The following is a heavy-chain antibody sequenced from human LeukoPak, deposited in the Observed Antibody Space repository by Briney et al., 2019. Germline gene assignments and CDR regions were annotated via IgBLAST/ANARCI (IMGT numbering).Heavy chain of an antibody. D-gene: IGHD2-15*01. CDR1: GFTFSSYS. CDR3: AKSPRWLLATLDV. Sequence: GGSLRLSCAASGFTFSSYSMNWVRQAPGKGLEWVSSISSSSSYIYYPDSVKGRFTISRDNAKNSLYLQMNSLRAEDTAVYYCAKSPRWLLATLDVWGKGTTVTVSS. V-gene: IGHV3-21*04. CDR2: ISSSSSYI. J-gene: IGHJ6*04.